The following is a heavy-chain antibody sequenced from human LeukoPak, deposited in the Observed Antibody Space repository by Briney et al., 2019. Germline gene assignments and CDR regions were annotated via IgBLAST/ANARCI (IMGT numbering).Heavy chain of an antibody. CDR1: GGSISSYH. J-gene: IGHJ4*02. D-gene: IGHD3-10*01. CDR2: IYYSGST. Sequence: SETLSLTCTVSGGSISSYHWSWIRQPPGKGLEWIGYIYYSGSTNYNPSLKSRVTISVDTSKNQFSLKLSSVTAADTAVYYCAGNYGSGSYYNFDYWGQGTLVTVSS. CDR3: AGNYGSGSYYNFDY. V-gene: IGHV4-59*08.